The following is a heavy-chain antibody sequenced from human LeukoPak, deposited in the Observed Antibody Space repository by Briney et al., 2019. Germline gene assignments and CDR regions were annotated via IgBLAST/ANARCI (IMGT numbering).Heavy chain of an antibody. V-gene: IGHV5-51*01. CDR1: GYSFTSYW. Sequence: GESLKISCKGSGYSFTSYWIGWVRQMPGKGLEWMGVIYPDDSDTRYSPAFQGRVTISVDKSISTAYLQWSSLKTSDTAMYYCARRGSSSWYGDFDFWGRGALVSVSS. CDR3: ARRGSSSWYGDFDF. J-gene: IGHJ4*02. CDR2: IYPDDSDT. D-gene: IGHD2-2*01.